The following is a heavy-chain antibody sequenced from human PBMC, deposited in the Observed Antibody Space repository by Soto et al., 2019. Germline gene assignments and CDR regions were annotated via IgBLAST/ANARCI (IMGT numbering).Heavy chain of an antibody. D-gene: IGHD2-8*01. V-gene: IGHV3-33*03. CDR2: IWYHGGNE. J-gene: IGHJ3*02. CDR1: GFTFSDFG. CDR3: ARRGCVKGVCYNSYDM. Sequence: QVQLVESGGGVVQPGRSLRLSCAVSGFTFSDFGMHWVRQAPGKGLEWVALIWYHGGNEEYADSVKGRFSISRDNSKNTLYLQMASLRAEDTAVYYCARRGCVKGVCYNSYDMWGQGTMVTVSS.